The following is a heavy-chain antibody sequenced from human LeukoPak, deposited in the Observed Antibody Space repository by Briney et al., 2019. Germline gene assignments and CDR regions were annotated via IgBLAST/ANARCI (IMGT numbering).Heavy chain of an antibody. CDR1: GFTFTDYY. CDR3: ATDGGNHNFDY. CDR2: IILNGGAT. J-gene: IGHJ4*02. D-gene: IGHD1-14*01. Sequence: GASVKVACKASGFTFTDYYLHWVRQAPGQGLEWMGRIILNGGATGYAQKFQGRVTLTRDTSISTAYMELIRQTSDDTAVYYCATDGGNHNFDYWGQGTLVTVSS. V-gene: IGHV1-2*06.